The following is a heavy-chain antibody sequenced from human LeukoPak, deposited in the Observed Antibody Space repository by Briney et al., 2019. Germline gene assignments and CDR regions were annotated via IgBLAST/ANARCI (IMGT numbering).Heavy chain of an antibody. CDR1: GFTFSNYA. J-gene: IGHJ3*01. Sequence: QPGGSLRLSCAASGFTFSNYAMRRVRQAPRKGLEWGSGISGSGDSTYYADSVKGRFTISRDNSKNMVYLQMNSLRAEDTAVYYCARRSGIAVARIVWGQGTMVTVSS. D-gene: IGHD6-19*01. CDR2: ISGSGDST. CDR3: ARRSGIAVARIV. V-gene: IGHV3-23*01.